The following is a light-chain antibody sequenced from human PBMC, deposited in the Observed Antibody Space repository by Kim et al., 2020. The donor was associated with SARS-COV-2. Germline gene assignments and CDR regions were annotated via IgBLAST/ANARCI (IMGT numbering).Light chain of an antibody. V-gene: IGLV1-51*01. Sequence: GPKGTVSCSGSSSNSGNNYVSWYQPLPGTAPKLLIYDNNKRPSGIPDRFSGSKSGTSATLGITGLQTGDEADYYCGTWDSSLSAVVFGGGTQLTVL. CDR2: DNN. CDR3: GTWDSSLSAVV. J-gene: IGLJ2*01. CDR1: SSNSGNNY.